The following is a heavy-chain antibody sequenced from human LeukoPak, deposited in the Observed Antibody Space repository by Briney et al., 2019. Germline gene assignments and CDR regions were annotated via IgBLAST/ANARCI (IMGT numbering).Heavy chain of an antibody. Sequence: ASMKVSCKTSGYTFTNYYIHWLRQAPGQGLEWMGRINPNTGGANYAQNFQGRVTMTRDTSTSTAYMDLRSLTSDDTAIYYCAITYSNNAFDVWGQGTVVTVSS. V-gene: IGHV1-2*06. CDR3: AITYSNNAFDV. J-gene: IGHJ3*01. CDR1: GYTFTNYY. CDR2: INPNTGGA. D-gene: IGHD2-15*01.